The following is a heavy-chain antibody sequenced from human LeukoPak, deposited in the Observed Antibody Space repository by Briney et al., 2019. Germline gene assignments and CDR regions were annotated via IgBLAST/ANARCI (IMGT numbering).Heavy chain of an antibody. Sequence: PGGSLRLSCEGSGFTFSSYAMSWVRQAPGKGLEWVSAISGSGGSTYYADSVKGRFTISRDNSKNTLYLQMNSLRAEDTAVYYCATQAFADFRLTNWFDPWGQGTLVTVSS. J-gene: IGHJ5*02. CDR1: GFTFSSYA. CDR2: ISGSGGST. V-gene: IGHV3-23*01. D-gene: IGHD3-16*01. CDR3: ATQAFADFRLTNWFDP.